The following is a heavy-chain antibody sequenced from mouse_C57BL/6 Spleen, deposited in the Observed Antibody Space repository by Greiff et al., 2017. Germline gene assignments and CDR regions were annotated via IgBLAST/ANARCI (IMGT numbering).Heavy chain of an antibody. CDR1: GFTFSSYA. V-gene: IGHV5-4*01. CDR3: ARDWDGSNLPFAY. Sequence: EVKLMESGGGLVKPGGSLKLSCAASGFTFSSYAMSWVRQTPEKRLEWVATISDGGSYTYYPDNVKGRFTISRDNAKNNLYLQMSHLKSEDTAMYYCARDWDGSNLPFAYWGQGTLVTVSA. CDR2: ISDGGSYT. J-gene: IGHJ3*01. D-gene: IGHD1-1*01.